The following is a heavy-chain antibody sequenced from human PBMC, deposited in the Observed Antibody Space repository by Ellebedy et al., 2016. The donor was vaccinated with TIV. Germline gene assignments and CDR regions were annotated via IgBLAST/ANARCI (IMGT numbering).Heavy chain of an antibody. J-gene: IGHJ1*01. Sequence: SETLSLTCTVSGGSINSHYWSWIRQSPGKGLEWIGYIFHSGSTKYNPSLQSRVTMSINTSKTQLSLTLKSVTAADSAVYYCARGFAEYFQNWGQGTLVTVSS. CDR1: GGSINSHY. CDR2: IFHSGST. CDR3: ARGFAEYFQN. V-gene: IGHV4-59*11.